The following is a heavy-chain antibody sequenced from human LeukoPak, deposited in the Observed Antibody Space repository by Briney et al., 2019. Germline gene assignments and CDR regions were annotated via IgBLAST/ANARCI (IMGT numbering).Heavy chain of an antibody. CDR2: IIPIFGTA. CDR1: GGTFSSYA. Sequence: GASAKVSCKASGGTFSSYAISWVRQAPGQGLEWMGGIIPIFGTANYAQTSQGRVTITADESTSTAYMELSSLRSEDTAVYYCARGQLERRGWFDPGGQGTLVTVSS. J-gene: IGHJ5*02. CDR3: ARGQLERRGWFDP. V-gene: IGHV1-69*13. D-gene: IGHD1-1*01.